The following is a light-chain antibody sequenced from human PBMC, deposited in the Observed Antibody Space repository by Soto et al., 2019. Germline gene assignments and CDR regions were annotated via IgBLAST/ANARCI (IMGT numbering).Light chain of an antibody. V-gene: IGKV3-20*01. J-gene: IGKJ1*01. CDR2: GAS. CDR3: QQYGGSPQT. CDR1: QSVSKY. Sequence: EIVLTQSPGTLALSPGEGATLSCRASQSVSKYLAWYQQKPGQAPRLLIYGASSRATGIPDSLSGSGSGTDFTLTISRLEPEDFAVYYCQQYGGSPQTFGQGTRWIS.